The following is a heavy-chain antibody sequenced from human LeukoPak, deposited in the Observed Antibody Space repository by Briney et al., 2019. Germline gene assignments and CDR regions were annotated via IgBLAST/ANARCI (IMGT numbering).Heavy chain of an antibody. CDR2: INPSGGST. Sequence: GASVKVSCKASGYTFTSYYMHWVRQAPGQGLEWMGIINPSGGSTSYAQKFQGRVTMTRDTSTSTVYMELSSLRSEDTAVYYCARDQELPYDSSGYYLDYWGQGTLVTVSS. D-gene: IGHD3-22*01. CDR1: GYTFTSYY. V-gene: IGHV1-46*01. J-gene: IGHJ4*02. CDR3: ARDQELPYDSSGYYLDY.